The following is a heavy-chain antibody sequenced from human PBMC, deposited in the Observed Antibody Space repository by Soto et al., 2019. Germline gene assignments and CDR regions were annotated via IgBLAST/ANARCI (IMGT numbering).Heavy chain of an antibody. CDR1: GGTFRTYA. CDR2: NIPIIGTS. J-gene: IGHJ3*02. CDR3: ARGRITVAGTAFGSAFDI. D-gene: IGHD6-19*01. Sequence: ASVKVSCKASGGTFRTYALSWVRQAPGQGLEWMGQNIPIIGTSNYAQKFQGRVTITADDSTSTAYMELSSLRSEDTAVYFCARGRITVAGTAFGSAFDIWGQGTMVTVSS. V-gene: IGHV1-69*13.